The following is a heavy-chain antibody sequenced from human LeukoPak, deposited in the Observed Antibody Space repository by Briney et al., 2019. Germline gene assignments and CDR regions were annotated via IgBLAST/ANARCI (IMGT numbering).Heavy chain of an antibody. V-gene: IGHV5-51*01. CDR3: ARRVSGGTAATFAHFDY. CDR2: IYPGDSDT. D-gene: IGHD2-2*01. Sequence: GESLKISCKGFGYSFTSYWIGWVRQMPGKGLEWMGIIYPGDSDTRYSPSFQGQVTISADKSISTAYLQWSSLKASDTAMYYCARRVSGGTAATFAHFDYWGQGTLVTVSS. CDR1: GYSFTSYW. J-gene: IGHJ4*02.